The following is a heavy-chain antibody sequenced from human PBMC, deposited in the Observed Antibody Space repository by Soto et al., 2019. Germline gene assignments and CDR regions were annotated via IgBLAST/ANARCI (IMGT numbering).Heavy chain of an antibody. CDR1: GYTFTGYY. CDR2: INPNSGGT. D-gene: IGHD4-17*01. V-gene: IGHV1-2*02. J-gene: IGHJ4*02. Sequence: ASVKVSCKASGYTFTGYYMHWVRQAPGQGLEWMGWINPNSGGTNYAQKFQGRVTMTRDTSISTAYMELSRLRSDDTAVYYCARVPTYGDYAIDYFAYWGQGTLVTVSS. CDR3: ARVPTYGDYAIDYFAY.